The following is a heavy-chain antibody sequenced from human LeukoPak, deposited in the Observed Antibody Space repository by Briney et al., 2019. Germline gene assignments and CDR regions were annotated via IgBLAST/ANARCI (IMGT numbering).Heavy chain of an antibody. V-gene: IGHV4-38-2*02. CDR2: SHRSGST. D-gene: IGHD3-10*01. CDR1: GYSIRIAYY. CDR3: ARRDAPYYYGSGSYGY. J-gene: IGHJ4*02. Sequence: PSETLSLTCTVSGYSIRIAYYWGRIRQPPGKGLEWIGSSHRSGSTNYNPSLKSRVTISVDTSKNQFSLKLNSVTAADTAVYYCARRDAPYYYGSGSYGYWGQGTLVTVSS.